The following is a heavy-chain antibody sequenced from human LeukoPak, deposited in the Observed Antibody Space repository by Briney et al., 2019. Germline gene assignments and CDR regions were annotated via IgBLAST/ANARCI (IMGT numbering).Heavy chain of an antibody. J-gene: IGHJ6*03. CDR3: AREPGDYYYYYYMDV. CDR2: IYTSGST. D-gene: IGHD3-10*01. Sequence: SQTLSLTCTVFGGSISSGSYYWSWIRQPAGKGLEWIGRIYTSGSTNYNPSLKSRVTISVDTSKNQFSLKLSSVTAADTAVYYCAREPGDYYYYYYMDVWGKGTTVTVSS. V-gene: IGHV4-61*02. CDR1: GGSISSGSYY.